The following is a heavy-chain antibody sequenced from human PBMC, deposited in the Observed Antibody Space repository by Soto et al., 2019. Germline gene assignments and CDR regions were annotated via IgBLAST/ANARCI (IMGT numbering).Heavy chain of an antibody. D-gene: IGHD1-26*01. CDR1: GGSISSYY. Sequence: SETLSLTCTVSGGSISSYYWSWIRQPPGKGLEWIGYIYYSGSTNYNPSLKSRVTISVDTSKNQFSLKLSSVTAADTAVYYCARLSWSYIRGYYFDYWGQGTLVTVSS. V-gene: IGHV4-59*08. J-gene: IGHJ4*02. CDR3: ARLSWSYIRGYYFDY. CDR2: IYYSGST.